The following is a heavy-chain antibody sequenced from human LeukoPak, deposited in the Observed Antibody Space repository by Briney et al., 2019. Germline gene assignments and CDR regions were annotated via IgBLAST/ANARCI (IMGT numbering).Heavy chain of an antibody. J-gene: IGHJ6*03. CDR3: ARTLLWFGELSGYYYYMDV. Sequence: PSETLSLTCTVSGGSISSYYWSWIRQPPGKGLEWIGYIYYSGSTNYNPSLKSRVTISVDTSKNQFSLKLSSVTAADTAVYYCARTLLWFGELSGYYYYMDVWGKGTTVTISS. D-gene: IGHD3-10*01. V-gene: IGHV4-59*01. CDR1: GGSISSYY. CDR2: IYYSGST.